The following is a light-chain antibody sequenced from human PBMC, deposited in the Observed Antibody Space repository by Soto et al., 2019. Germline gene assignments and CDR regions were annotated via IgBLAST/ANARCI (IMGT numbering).Light chain of an antibody. CDR3: GSYAGSSYV. CDR2: EVS. CDR1: SSDVGNYNF. V-gene: IGLV2-8*01. Sequence: QSALTQPPSASGSPGQSVTISCTGTSSDVGNYNFVSWYQQHPGKAPKLMIYEVSKRPSGVPDRFSGSKSGNTASLTVSGLQADDEADYYCGSYAGSSYVFGTGTKVT. J-gene: IGLJ1*01.